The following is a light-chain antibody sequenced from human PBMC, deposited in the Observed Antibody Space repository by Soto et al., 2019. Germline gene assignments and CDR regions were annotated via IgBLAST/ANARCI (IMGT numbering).Light chain of an antibody. CDR2: KAS. CDR1: QSISSW. Sequence: DIQMTQSPSTLSASVGDRVTITCRASQSISSWLAWYQQKPGKAPKLLIYKASSLESGVPSRFSGSGSGTEFTLTISSLQPDDFATYYYQQYNSYSRGTFGQGTKLEIK. J-gene: IGKJ2*02. CDR3: QQYNSYSRGT. V-gene: IGKV1-5*03.